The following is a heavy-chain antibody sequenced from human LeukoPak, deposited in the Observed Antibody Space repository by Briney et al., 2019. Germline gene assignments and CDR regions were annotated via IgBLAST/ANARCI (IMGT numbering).Heavy chain of an antibody. CDR1: GFTFSSYE. J-gene: IGHJ4*02. D-gene: IGHD6-13*01. CDR3: VLAAAGITSNR. CDR2: ISSSGSTI. V-gene: IGHV3-48*03. Sequence: GGSLRLSCAASGFTFSSYEMNWVRQAPGKGLEWVSYISSSGSTIYYADSVKGRFTISRDNAKNSLYLQMNSLRAEDTAVYYSVLAAAGITSNRWGQGTLVTVSS.